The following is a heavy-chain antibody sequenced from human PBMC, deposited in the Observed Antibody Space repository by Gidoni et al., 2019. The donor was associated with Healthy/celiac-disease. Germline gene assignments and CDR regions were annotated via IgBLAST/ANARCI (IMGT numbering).Heavy chain of an antibody. Sequence: QVQLVQSGAEVKKPGASVKVSCQASGYIFTSYAMHWVRQAPGQRLEWMGWINAGNGNTEYSQKFQGRVTITRDSSASTDYMELSSLRSEDTAVYYCARVIAAAGYYYFYGMDVWGQGTTVTVSS. D-gene: IGHD6-13*01. CDR1: GYIFTSYA. CDR2: INAGNGNT. J-gene: IGHJ6*02. V-gene: IGHV1-3*01. CDR3: ARVIAAAGYYYFYGMDV.